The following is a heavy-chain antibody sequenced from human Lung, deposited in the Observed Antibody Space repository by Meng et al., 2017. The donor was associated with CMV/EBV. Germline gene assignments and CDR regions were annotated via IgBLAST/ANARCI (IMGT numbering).Heavy chain of an antibody. CDR3: ARDNNWGPDY. V-gene: IGHV1-2*06. J-gene: IGHJ4*02. Sequence: ASXXVSCKASGYTFTAHYFHWVRQAPGQGLEWMGRIHPHRGDTNYAQQFQGRVTLTRDTSINTGYMELTRLTSDDTAVYYCARDNNWGPDYWGQGTLVTVSS. D-gene: IGHD7-27*01. CDR1: GYTFTAHY. CDR2: IHPHRGDT.